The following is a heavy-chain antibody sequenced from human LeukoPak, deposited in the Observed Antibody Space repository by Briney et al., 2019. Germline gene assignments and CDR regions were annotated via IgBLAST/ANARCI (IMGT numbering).Heavy chain of an antibody. Sequence: ASVKLSCKASGYIFSSCGISWVRQAPGQGLERMGWISTYNGNTNYAQNLQGRVTMTTDTSTSTAYMELRSLRSDDTAVYYCARVVAVPGSSENYYYYYFMDVWGKGTTVTVSS. CDR3: ARVVAVPGSSENYYYYYFMDV. V-gene: IGHV1-18*01. D-gene: IGHD6-19*01. J-gene: IGHJ6*03. CDR1: GYIFSSCG. CDR2: ISTYNGNT.